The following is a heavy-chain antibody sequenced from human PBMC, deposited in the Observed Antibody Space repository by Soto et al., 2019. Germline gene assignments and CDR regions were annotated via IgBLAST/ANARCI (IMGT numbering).Heavy chain of an antibody. D-gene: IGHD4-17*01. CDR2: INHSGST. CDR1: GGSFSGYY. V-gene: IGHV4-34*01. J-gene: IGHJ5*02. CDR3: ARYRYGESRFEP. Sequence: SETLSLTCAVYGGSFSGYYWSWIRQPPGKGLEWIGEINHSGSTNYNPSLKSRVTISVDTSKNQFSLKLSSVTAADTAVYYCARYRYGESRFEPWGQGNLVSVSS.